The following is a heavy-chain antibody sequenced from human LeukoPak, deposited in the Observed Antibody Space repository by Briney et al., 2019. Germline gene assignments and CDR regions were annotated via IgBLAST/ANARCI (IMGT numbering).Heavy chain of an antibody. Sequence: PSETLSLTCTVSGASISSYYWSWIRQPPGKGLEWIGYIYYSGSTYYNPSLKSRVTISVDTSKNQFSLKLSSVTAADTAVYYCASQGTLGGLRFLEWLPSDNWGQGTLVTVSS. V-gene: IGHV4-59*08. CDR2: IYYSGST. CDR1: GASISSYY. J-gene: IGHJ4*02. CDR3: ASQGTLGGLRFLEWLPSDN. D-gene: IGHD3-3*01.